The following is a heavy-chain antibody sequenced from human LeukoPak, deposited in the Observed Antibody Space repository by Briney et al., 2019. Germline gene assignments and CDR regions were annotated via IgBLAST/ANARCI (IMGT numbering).Heavy chain of an antibody. Sequence: GGSLRLSCAASGFTFSSYAMSWVRQAPGKGLEWVSGISGGGGSTNCADSVKGRFTISRDNSKNTLYLQMNSLRAEDTAVYYCAKAGPRKDYEVDYWGQGTLVTVSS. J-gene: IGHJ4*02. V-gene: IGHV3-23*01. CDR1: GFTFSSYA. D-gene: IGHD4-17*01. CDR2: ISGGGGST. CDR3: AKAGPRKDYEVDY.